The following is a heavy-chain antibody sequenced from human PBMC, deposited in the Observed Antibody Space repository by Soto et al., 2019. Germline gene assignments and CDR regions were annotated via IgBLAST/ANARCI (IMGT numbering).Heavy chain of an antibody. CDR1: GYTLTELS. J-gene: IGHJ3*02. CDR2: FDPEDGEA. CDR3: ATSTLTIFGVVIAFDI. D-gene: IGHD3-3*01. V-gene: IGHV1-24*01. Sequence: ASVKVSCRVSGYTLTELSMHWVRQAPGKGLEWMGGFDPEDGEAIYAQKFQGRVTMTEDTSTDTAYMEMSSLRSKDTAVYYCATSTLTIFGVVIAFDIWGQGTMVTVSS.